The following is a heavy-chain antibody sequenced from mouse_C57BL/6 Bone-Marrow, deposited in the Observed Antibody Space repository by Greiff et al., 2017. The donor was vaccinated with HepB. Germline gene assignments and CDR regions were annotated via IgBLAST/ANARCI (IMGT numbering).Heavy chain of an antibody. Sequence: EVQLQESGGDLVKPGGSLKLSCAASGFTFSSYGMSWVRQTPDKRLEWVATISSGGSYTYYPDSVKGRFTISIDNAKNTLYLQMSSLKSEDTAMYYCARRGYGSSHWYFDVWGTGTTVTVSS. CDR1: GFTFSSYG. D-gene: IGHD1-1*01. J-gene: IGHJ1*03. V-gene: IGHV5-6*01. CDR2: ISSGGSYT. CDR3: ARRGYGSSHWYFDV.